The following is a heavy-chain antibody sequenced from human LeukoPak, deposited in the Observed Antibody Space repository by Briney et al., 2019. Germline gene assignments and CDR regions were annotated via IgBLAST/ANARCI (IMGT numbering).Heavy chain of an antibody. V-gene: IGHV3-21*04. CDR1: GFTFSNYN. J-gene: IGHJ6*03. CDR3: AKLSSGWRLEVPPPYYYYYMDV. Sequence: GGSLRLSCAASGFTFSNYNMNWVRQAPGKGLEWVSYISTTSYYIYYADSVKGRFTISRDNSKNTLYLQMNSLRAEDTAVYYCAKLSSGWRLEVPPPYYYYYMDVWGKGTTVTVSS. CDR2: ISTTSYYI. D-gene: IGHD6-19*01.